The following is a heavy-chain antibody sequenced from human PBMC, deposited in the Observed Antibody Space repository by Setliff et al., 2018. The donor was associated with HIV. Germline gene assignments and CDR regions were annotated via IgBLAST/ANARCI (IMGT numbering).Heavy chain of an antibody. CDR1: GYSFTDYW. CDR3: ARHFSVAGDAFDI. CDR2: FYPGDFDT. J-gene: IGHJ3*02. V-gene: IGHV5-51*01. Sequence: GESLKISCKGYGYSFTDYWIGWVRQMPGKGLEWMGIFYPGDFDTRYSPSFEGQVTMSGDKSISTAYLQWSSLKASDSAMYYCARHFSVAGDAFDIWGQGTMVT. D-gene: IGHD6-19*01.